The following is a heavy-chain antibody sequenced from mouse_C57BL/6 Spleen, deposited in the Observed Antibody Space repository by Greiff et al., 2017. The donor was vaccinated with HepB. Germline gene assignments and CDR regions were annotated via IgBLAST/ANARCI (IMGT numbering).Heavy chain of an antibody. CDR3: ARSPNYYGSSYHWYFDV. CDR2: INPYNGGT. D-gene: IGHD1-1*01. V-gene: IGHV1-19*01. CDR1: GYTFTDYY. J-gene: IGHJ1*03. Sequence: EVQLQQSGPVLVKPGASVKMSCKASGYTFTDYYMNWVKQSHGKSLEWIGVINPYNGGTSYNQKFKGKATLTVDKSSSTAYMELNSLTSEDSAVYYCARSPNYYGSSYHWYFDVWGTGTTVTVSS.